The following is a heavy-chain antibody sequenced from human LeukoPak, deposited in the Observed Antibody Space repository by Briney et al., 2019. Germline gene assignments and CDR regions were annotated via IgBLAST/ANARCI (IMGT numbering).Heavy chain of an antibody. J-gene: IGHJ5*02. CDR3: ARSVDGQLWLDWFDP. V-gene: IGHV1-69*05. D-gene: IGHD5-18*01. CDR1: GGTFSSHA. CDR2: IIPIFGTA. Sequence: SVKVSCKASGGTFSSHAISWVRQAPGQGLEWMGGIIPIFGTANYAQKFQGRVTITTDESTSTAYMELSSLRSEDTAVYYCARSVDGQLWLDWFDPWGQGTLVTVSS.